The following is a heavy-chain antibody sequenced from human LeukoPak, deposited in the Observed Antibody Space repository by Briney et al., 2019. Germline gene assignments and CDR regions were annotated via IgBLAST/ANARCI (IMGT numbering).Heavy chain of an antibody. CDR2: ISAYNGNT. J-gene: IGHJ4*02. CDR1: GYTFTSYG. Sequence: ASVKVSCKASGYTFTSYGISWVRQAPGQGVEWMGWISAYNGNTNYAQKLQGRVTMTTDTSTSTAYMELRSLRSDDTAVYYCASRLSSGRIDYWGQGTLVTVSS. D-gene: IGHD6-19*01. V-gene: IGHV1-18*01. CDR3: ASRLSSGRIDY.